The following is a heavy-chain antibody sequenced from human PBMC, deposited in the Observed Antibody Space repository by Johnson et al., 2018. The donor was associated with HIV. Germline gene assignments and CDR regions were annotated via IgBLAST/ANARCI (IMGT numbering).Heavy chain of an antibody. CDR1: GFTFSSYD. J-gene: IGHJ3*02. Sequence: EQLVESGGGLVQPGGSLRLSCAASGFTFSSYDMHWVRQATGKGLEWVSAIGTAGDTYYPGSVKGRFTISRENAKNSLYLQMNSLRAGDTAVYYCARDNGEDAFDIWGQGTMVTVSS. V-gene: IGHV3-13*01. CDR3: ARDNGEDAFDI. D-gene: IGHD4-17*01. CDR2: IGTAGDT.